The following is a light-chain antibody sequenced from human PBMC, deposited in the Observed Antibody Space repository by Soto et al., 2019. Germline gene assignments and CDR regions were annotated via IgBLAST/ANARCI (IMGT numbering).Light chain of an antibody. V-gene: IGLV1-51*02. CDR1: SSNIGNNY. J-gene: IGLJ1*01. CDR3: GTWDSSLSVYV. CDR2: ENN. Sequence: QSVLTQPPSVSAAPGQKVTISCFGSSSNIGNNYVSWYQQLPGTAPKLLIYENNKRPSGIPDRFSGSKSGTSATLGITGPQTGDEADYYCGTWDSSLSVYVFGGGTKGPS.